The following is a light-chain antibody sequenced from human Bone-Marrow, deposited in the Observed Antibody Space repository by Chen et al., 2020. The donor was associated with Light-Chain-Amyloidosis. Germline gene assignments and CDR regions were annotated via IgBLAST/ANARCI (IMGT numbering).Light chain of an antibody. CDR2: RDT. CDR1: DLPTKY. J-gene: IGLJ2*01. Sequence: SYELTQPPSVSVSPGQTARITCSGDDLPTKYAYWYQQKPGQAPVLVIHRDTERPSGFSERFSGSSSGTTATLTISGVQAEDEADYHCQSADSSGTYEVIFGGRTKLTVL. CDR3: QSADSSGTYEVI. V-gene: IGLV3-25*03.